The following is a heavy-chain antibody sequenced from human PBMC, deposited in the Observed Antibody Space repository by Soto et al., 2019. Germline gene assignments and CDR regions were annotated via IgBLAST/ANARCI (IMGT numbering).Heavy chain of an antibody. V-gene: IGHV6-1*01. D-gene: IGHD1-26*01. CDR1: GDSVSSNSAA. J-gene: IGHJ4*02. CDR2: TYYRSKWYS. Sequence: PSQTLSLTCVISGDSVSSNSAAGNWIRQSPSRGLEWLGRTYYRSKWYSDYAASVESRITVNPDTSKNHFSLQLNSVTPEDTAVYYCARGEQYSGRIFDYWGQGTLVTVSS. CDR3: ARGEQYSGRIFDY.